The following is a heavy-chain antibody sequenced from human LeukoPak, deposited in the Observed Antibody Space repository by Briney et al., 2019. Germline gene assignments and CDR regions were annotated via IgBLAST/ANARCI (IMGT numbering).Heavy chain of an antibody. Sequence: PGGSLRLSCAASGFSFNGYAMHWVRQAPDKGLEWVAIIRSDGSYTDYLESVEGRFTISRDNAKNSLYLQMNSLRAEDTAVYYCARAVAGLGYYMDVWGKGTTVTVSS. V-gene: IGHV3-30*02. J-gene: IGHJ6*03. CDR3: ARAVAGLGYYMDV. CDR2: IRSDGSYT. D-gene: IGHD6-19*01. CDR1: GFSFNGYA.